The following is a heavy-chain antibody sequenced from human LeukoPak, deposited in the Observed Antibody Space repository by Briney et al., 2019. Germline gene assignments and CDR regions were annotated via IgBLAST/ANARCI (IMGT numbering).Heavy chain of an antibody. CDR3: ARHGRYDYGDSWAEHFQH. Sequence: PSETLSLTCAVSGHSISSGYYWGWIRQPPGKGLEWIGSIFYSGTTYYNPSLKSRVTISVDTSKNQFSLKLSSVTAADTAVYYCARHGRYDYGDSWAEHFQHWGQGTLVTVSS. V-gene: IGHV4-38-2*01. J-gene: IGHJ1*01. CDR1: GHSISSGYY. D-gene: IGHD4-17*01. CDR2: IFYSGTT.